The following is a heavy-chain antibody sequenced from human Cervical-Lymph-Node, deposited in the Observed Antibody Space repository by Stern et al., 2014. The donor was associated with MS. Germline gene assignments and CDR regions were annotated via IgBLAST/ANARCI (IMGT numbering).Heavy chain of an antibody. CDR2: IYWDDDK. CDR3: AHRLEDGYSFPSAFDI. CDR1: GFSLSTSGVG. V-gene: IGHV2-5*02. Sequence: QVTLRESGPTLVKPTQTLTLTCTFSGFSLSTSGVGVGWIRQPPGKALEWLAIIYWDDDKRYSPSLKSRLTITKDTSKNQVVLTMTNMDPVDTATYYCAHRLEDGYSFPSAFDIWGQGTMVTVSS. D-gene: IGHD5-24*01. J-gene: IGHJ3*02.